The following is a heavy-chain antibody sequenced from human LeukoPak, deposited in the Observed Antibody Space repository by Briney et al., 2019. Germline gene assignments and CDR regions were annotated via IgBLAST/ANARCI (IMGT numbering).Heavy chain of an antibody. Sequence: GGPLRLSCAASGFTFSSYWMSWVRQAPGKGLEWVANIKQDGSEKYYVDSVKGRFTISRDNAKNSLYLQMNSLRAEDTAVYYCAREGCSGGSCLHFDYWGQGTLVTVSS. D-gene: IGHD2-15*01. J-gene: IGHJ4*02. CDR3: AREGCSGGSCLHFDY. CDR2: IKQDGSEK. CDR1: GFTFSSYW. V-gene: IGHV3-7*01.